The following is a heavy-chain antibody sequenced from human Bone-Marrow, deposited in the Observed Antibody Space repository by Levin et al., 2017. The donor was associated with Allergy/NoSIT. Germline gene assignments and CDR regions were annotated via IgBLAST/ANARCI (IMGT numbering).Heavy chain of an antibody. D-gene: IGHD3-22*01. J-gene: IGHJ4*02. CDR2: ISGSGGST. CDR1: GFTFSSYA. V-gene: IGHV3-23*01. Sequence: AASVKVSCAASGFTFSSYAMSWVRQAPGKGLEWVSAISGSGGSTYYADSVKGRFTISRDNSKNTLYLQMNSLRAEDTAVYYCAKETDSSGYERHMWGQGTLVTVSS. CDR3: AKETDSSGYERHM.